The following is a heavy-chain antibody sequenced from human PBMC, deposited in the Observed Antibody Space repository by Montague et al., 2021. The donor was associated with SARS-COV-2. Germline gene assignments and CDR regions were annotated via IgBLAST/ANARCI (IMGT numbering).Heavy chain of an antibody. CDR3: ARETYTSGWFQQFDY. CDR1: GGSISSSNYY. V-gene: IGHV4-39*01. D-gene: IGHD6-19*01. Sequence: SETLSLTCTVPGGSISSSNYYWGWIRQPPGKGLEWIGSIYYSGTTYYNPSLQSRVTISVDTSKKQFSLKLSSVTAADTAVYYCARETYTSGWFQQFDYWGQRTLVTVSS. CDR2: IYYSGTT. J-gene: IGHJ4*02.